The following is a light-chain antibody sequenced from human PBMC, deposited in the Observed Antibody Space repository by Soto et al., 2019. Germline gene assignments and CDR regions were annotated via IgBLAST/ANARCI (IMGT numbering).Light chain of an antibody. CDR2: GAS. CDR1: QGIGNS. J-gene: IGKJ1*01. V-gene: IGKV1-6*01. Sequence: ASQMTQSHSTLSASVGPRFTIPCRASQGIGNSLGWYQQKPGKPPKVMIYGASNLQSGVPPRFSGSGSGTDFTLAISSLQTEDSATYYCLQDINYPWTFGQGTKVDIK. CDR3: LQDINYPWT.